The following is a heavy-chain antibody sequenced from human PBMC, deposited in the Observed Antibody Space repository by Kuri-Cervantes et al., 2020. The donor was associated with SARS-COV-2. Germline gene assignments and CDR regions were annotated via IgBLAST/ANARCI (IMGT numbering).Heavy chain of an antibody. CDR2: IIPIFGTA. J-gene: IGHJ4*02. CDR1: GYTFTDYY. CDR3: ARDYIVVVPAANSNFDY. V-gene: IGHV1-69*13. D-gene: IGHD2-2*01. Sequence: SVKVSCKASGYTFTDYYMHWVRQAPGQGLEWMGGIIPIFGTANYAQKFQGRVTITADESTSTAYMELSSLRSEDTAVYYCARDYIVVVPAANSNFDYWGQGTLVTVSS.